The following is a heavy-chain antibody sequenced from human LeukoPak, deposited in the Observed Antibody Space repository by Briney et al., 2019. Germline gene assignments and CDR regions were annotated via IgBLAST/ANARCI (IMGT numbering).Heavy chain of an antibody. J-gene: IGHJ3*02. D-gene: IGHD3-10*01. V-gene: IGHV4-34*01. Sequence: SETLSLTCAVYGGSFSGYYWSWIRQPPGKGLEWIGEINHSGSTNYNPSLKSRVTISVDTSRNQFSLKLSSVTAADTAVYYCAKSNGYGLVDIWGQGTMVTVSS. CDR2: INHSGST. CDR3: AKSNGYGLVDI. CDR1: GGSFSGYY.